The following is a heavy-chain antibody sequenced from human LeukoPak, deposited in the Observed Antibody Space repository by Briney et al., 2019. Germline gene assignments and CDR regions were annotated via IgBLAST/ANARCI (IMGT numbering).Heavy chain of an antibody. CDR3: ARDLGQWLVLPYYFDY. CDR1: GYTFTSYG. CDR2: ISAYNGNT. V-gene: IGHV1-18*01. D-gene: IGHD6-19*01. J-gene: IGHJ4*02. Sequence: GASVKVSCKASGYTFTSYGISWVRQAPGQGLEWMGWISAYNGNTNYAQKLQGRVTMTTDTSTSTAYMELRSLRSDDTAVYYCARDLGQWLVLPYYFDYWGQGTLVTVSS.